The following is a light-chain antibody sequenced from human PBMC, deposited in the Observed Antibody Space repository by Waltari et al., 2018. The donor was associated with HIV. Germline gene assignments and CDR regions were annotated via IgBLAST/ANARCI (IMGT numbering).Light chain of an antibody. CDR3: QQYGSSREYT. J-gene: IGKJ2*01. CDR1: QSVSRNF. Sequence: EIVLTQSPGTLSLSPGERATLSCRASQSVSRNFLAWYHQKPGQAPRLLIYGASTRAPGIPDRFSGTGSGTDFTLAISRLGPEDFAVFYCQQYGSSREYTFGQGTKLEIK. CDR2: GAS. V-gene: IGKV3-20*01.